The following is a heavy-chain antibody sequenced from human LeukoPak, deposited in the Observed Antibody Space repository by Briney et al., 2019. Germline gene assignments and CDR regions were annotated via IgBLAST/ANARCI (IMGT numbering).Heavy chain of an antibody. V-gene: IGHV3-23*01. CDR3: AKDRRGSITPPLFDD. D-gene: IGHD3-3*02. Sequence: GGSLRLSCEGSGFPFSSYAMSWVRQAPGKGLEWVSSISGSGGATYYADSVKGRFTISRDNSKNTLFLQMNSLRDEDTAVYFCAKDRRGSITPPLFDDWGRGTLVTVSS. CDR1: GFPFSSYA. J-gene: IGHJ4*02. CDR2: ISGSGGAT.